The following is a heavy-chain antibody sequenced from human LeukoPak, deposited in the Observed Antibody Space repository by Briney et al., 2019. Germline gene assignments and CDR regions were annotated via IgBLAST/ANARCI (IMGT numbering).Heavy chain of an antibody. J-gene: IGHJ4*02. CDR2: IWFDGSDE. Sequence: PGRSLRLSCSASGFTFSSYALHWVRQAPGKGLEWVAVIWFDGSDESYADSVRGRFTISRDNSKNTLYLQMNSLRAEDTAVYYCARGVVGLYAGFDYWGQGTLVTVSS. D-gene: IGHD2-15*01. CDR1: GFTFSSYA. V-gene: IGHV3-33*01. CDR3: ARGVVGLYAGFDY.